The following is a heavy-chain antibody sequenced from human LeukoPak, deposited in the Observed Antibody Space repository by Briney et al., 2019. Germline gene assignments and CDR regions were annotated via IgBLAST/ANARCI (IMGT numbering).Heavy chain of an antibody. CDR1: EFSVGSNY. D-gene: IGHD6-6*01. CDR2: ISSYSSYI. CDR3: ARTYSSSWYGYMDV. V-gene: IGHV3-21*01. J-gene: IGHJ6*03. Sequence: GGSLRLSCAASEFSVGSNYMTWVRQAPGKGLEWVSSISSYSSYIYYADSVKGRFTISRDNAKNSLYLQMNSLRAEDTAVYYCARTYSSSWYGYMDVWGKGTTVTVSS.